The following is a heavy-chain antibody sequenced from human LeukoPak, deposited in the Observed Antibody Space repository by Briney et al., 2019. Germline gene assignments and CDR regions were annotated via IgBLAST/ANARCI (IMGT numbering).Heavy chain of an antibody. CDR2: ISSSGSI. V-gene: IGHV3-11*04. CDR3: ARDWRDSSGKFPNDAFDI. CDR1: GFTFSDNY. D-gene: IGHD3-22*01. J-gene: IGHJ3*02. Sequence: GGTLRLSCAASGFTFSDNYMSWIRQAPGKGLEWVSYISSSGSIYYADSVKGRFTISRDNAKNSLYLQMNSLRAEDTAVYYCARDWRDSSGKFPNDAFDIWGQGTMVTVSS.